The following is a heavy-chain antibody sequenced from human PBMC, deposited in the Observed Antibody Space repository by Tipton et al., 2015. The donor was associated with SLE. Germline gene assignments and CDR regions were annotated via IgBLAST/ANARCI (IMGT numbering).Heavy chain of an antibody. J-gene: IGHJ5*02. V-gene: IGHV3-23*01. D-gene: IGHD1/OR15-1a*01. CDR2: IRGGGGST. CDR1: GFTFSSYA. Sequence: SLRLSCATSGFTFSSYALRWVRRGPGKGLAWVSAIRGGGGSTYYADFVKGRFSISIDKSKKTLFLQMNSPRVDDTATFDCAKFEKTNAVSLDPWGPATRVSVAS. CDR3: AKFEKTNAVSLDP.